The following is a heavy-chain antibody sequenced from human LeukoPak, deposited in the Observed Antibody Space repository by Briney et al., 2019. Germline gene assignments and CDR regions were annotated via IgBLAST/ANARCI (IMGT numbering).Heavy chain of an antibody. J-gene: IGHJ5*02. D-gene: IGHD6-13*01. CDR3: ARDPGYSSSWTYNWFDP. V-gene: IGHV1-18*01. CDR2: ISPYNGNT. CDR1: GYTFTSYG. Sequence: ASVKVSCKASGYTFTSYGISWVRQAPGQGLEWMGWISPYNGNTNYAQKLQGRVTMTTVTSTSTAYMELRSLRSDDTAVYYCARDPGYSSSWTYNWFDPWGQGTLVTVSS.